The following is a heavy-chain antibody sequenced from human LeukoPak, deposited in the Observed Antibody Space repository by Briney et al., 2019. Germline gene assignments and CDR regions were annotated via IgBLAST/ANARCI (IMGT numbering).Heavy chain of an antibody. V-gene: IGHV1-2*02. Sequence: GASVKVSCKASGYTFTGYYMHWVRQAPGQGLEWMGWINPNSGGTNYALKFQGRVTMTRDTSISTAYMELSRLRSDDTAVYYCARDLRTYNWNYVLYWGQGTLVTVSS. CDR3: ARDLRTYNWNYVLY. J-gene: IGHJ4*02. CDR2: INPNSGGT. D-gene: IGHD1-7*01. CDR1: GYTFTGYY.